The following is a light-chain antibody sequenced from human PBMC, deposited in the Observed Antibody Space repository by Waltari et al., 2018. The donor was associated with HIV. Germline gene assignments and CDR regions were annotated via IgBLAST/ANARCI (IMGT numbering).Light chain of an antibody. CDR2: GAS. V-gene: IGKV3-15*01. CDR1: QSVSRN. Sequence: EIVMTQSPATLSVSPGERATLSCRASQSVSRNLGWYQQKPGQAPRLLIYGASMRATGIAARFSGSGSGTDFTLTINSLQAEDVAVYYCQQFSLSPPLTFGGGTKVEIK. CDR3: QQFSLSPPLT. J-gene: IGKJ4*01.